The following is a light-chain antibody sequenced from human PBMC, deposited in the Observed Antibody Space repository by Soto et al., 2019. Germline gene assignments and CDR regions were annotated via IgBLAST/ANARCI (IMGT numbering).Light chain of an antibody. V-gene: IGLV2-8*01. Sequence: QSALTQPPSASGSPGQSVTISCTGTSSDVGGYNFVSWYQQHPGKAPKLIIYEINKRPSGVPDRFSGSKSGNTASLTVSGLQAEDDADYYCTSYAGSNNRYVFGTGTKVTVL. J-gene: IGLJ1*01. CDR3: TSYAGSNNRYV. CDR1: SSDVGGYNF. CDR2: EIN.